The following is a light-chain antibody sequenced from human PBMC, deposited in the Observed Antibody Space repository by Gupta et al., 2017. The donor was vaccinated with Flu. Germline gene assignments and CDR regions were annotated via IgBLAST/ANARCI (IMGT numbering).Light chain of an antibody. CDR1: QSVSSN. Sequence: ELVMTQSPATLSVSPGERATLSCRASQSVSSNLAWYQQKPGQAPRLLIYGASTRATGIPARFRGSGSGKEFTLTISSRQSEDFAVYYCQQYKNWPPLTFGGGTKVEIK. CDR2: GAS. J-gene: IGKJ4*01. CDR3: QQYKNWPPLT. V-gene: IGKV3D-15*01.